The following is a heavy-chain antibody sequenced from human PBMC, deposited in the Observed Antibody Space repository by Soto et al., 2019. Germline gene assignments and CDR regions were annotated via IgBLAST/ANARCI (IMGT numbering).Heavy chain of an antibody. V-gene: IGHV5-51*01. CDR1: GYSFTSYW. CDR3: ARDSGSYFPYDAFDI. J-gene: IGHJ3*02. Sequence: GESLKISCKGSGYSFTSYWIGWVRQMPGKGLELMGIIYPGDSDTRYSPSFQGQVTISADKSISTAYLHWSSLKASDTAMYYCARDSGSYFPYDAFDIWGQGTMVTVSS. D-gene: IGHD1-26*01. CDR2: IYPGDSDT.